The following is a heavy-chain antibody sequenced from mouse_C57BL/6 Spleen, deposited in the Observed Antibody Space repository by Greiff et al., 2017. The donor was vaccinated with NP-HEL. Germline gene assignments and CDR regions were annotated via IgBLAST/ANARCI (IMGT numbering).Heavy chain of an antibody. J-gene: IGHJ4*01. CDR3: ARPYYGKEGYAMDY. Sequence: VQLQQSGAELARPGASVKLSCKASGYTFTSYGISWVKQRTGQGLEWIGEIYPRSGNTYYNEKFKGKATLTADKSSSTAYMELRSLTSEDSAVYFCARPYYGKEGYAMDYWGQGTSVTVSS. CDR1: GYTFTSYG. V-gene: IGHV1-81*01. D-gene: IGHD2-10*01. CDR2: IYPRSGNT.